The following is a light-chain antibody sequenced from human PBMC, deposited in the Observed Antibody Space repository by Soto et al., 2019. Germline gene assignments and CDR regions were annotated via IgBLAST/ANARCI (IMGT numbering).Light chain of an antibody. Sequence: DIQMTQSPPSLSASVGDRVTITCRASRDIDDYLAWYQHIAGKAPKLLIYDASSLQPGVQSRFTGSGSGTYFTLTINSLQPEDVATYYCQKYNKAPWTFGQGTKV. CDR2: DAS. V-gene: IGKV1-27*01. CDR3: QKYNKAPWT. CDR1: RDIDDY. J-gene: IGKJ1*01.